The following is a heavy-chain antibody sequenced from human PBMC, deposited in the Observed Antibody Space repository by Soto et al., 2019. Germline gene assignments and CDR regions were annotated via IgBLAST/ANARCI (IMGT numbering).Heavy chain of an antibody. CDR1: GGTFSSYA. CDR3: ARDYDFWSGYGPNGMDV. D-gene: IGHD3-3*01. J-gene: IGHJ6*02. Sequence: QVQLVQSGAEVKKPGSSVKVSCKASGGTFSSYAISWVRQAPGQGLEWMGGIIPIFGTANYAQKFQGRVTLNADESTSTASMELSSLRSEDTAVYYCARDYDFWSGYGPNGMDVWGQGTTVTVSS. CDR2: IIPIFGTA. V-gene: IGHV1-69*12.